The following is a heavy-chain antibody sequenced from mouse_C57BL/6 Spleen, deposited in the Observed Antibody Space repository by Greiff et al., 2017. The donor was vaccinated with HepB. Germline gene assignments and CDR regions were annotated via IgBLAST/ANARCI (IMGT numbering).Heavy chain of an antibody. CDR3: ARLYYYAMDY. J-gene: IGHJ4*01. Sequence: EVQLVESEGGLVQPGSSMKLSCTASRFTFSDYYMAWVRQVPEKGLEWVANIKYDGSSTYYLDSLKSRFIISRDNAKNILYLQMSSLKSEDTATYYCARLYYYAMDYWGQGTSVTVSS. V-gene: IGHV5-16*01. CDR1: RFTFSDYY. CDR2: IKYDGSST.